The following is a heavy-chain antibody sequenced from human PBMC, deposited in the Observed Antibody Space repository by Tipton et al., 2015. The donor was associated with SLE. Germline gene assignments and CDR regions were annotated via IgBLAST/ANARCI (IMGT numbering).Heavy chain of an antibody. V-gene: IGHV4-59*11. CDR1: GGSISSHY. D-gene: IGHD3-16*01. J-gene: IGHJ4*02. CDR3: ARDRGGSGSNPFDY. CDR2: IYYSGST. Sequence: TLSLTCTVSGGSISSHYWSWIRQPPGKGLECIGYIYYSGSTYYNPSLKSRVTISVDTSKNQFSLKLSSVTAADTAVYYCARDRGGSGSNPFDYWGQGTLVSVSS.